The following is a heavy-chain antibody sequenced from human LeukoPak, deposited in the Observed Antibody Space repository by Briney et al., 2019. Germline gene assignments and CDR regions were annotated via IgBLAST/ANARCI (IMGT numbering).Heavy chain of an antibody. CDR3: ARDLGSTNYYFDY. CDR1: GFTFRDYG. D-gene: IGHD3-16*01. V-gene: IGHV3-33*01. J-gene: IGHJ4*02. Sequence: PGGSLRLSCATSGFTFRDYGFHWVRQAPGKGLGWVAVIWYDGSNKYYADSVKGRFTISRDDSKNTLYLQTNGLRAEDTAVYYCARDLGSTNYYFDYWGQGTLVTVSS. CDR2: IWYDGSNK.